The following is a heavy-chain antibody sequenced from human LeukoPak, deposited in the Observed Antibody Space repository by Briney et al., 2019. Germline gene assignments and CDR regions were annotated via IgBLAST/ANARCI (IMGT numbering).Heavy chain of an antibody. CDR1: GFTVNSND. Sequence: GGSLRLSCAASGFTVNSNDMSWVRQAPGKGLEWVAVIYSGGSTYYADSVKGRFTISRDNSKHTLFLQMNSLRAEDTAVYYCARYRGYGMDVWGQGTTVTVSS. CDR3: ARYRGYGMDV. CDR2: IYSGGST. D-gene: IGHD1-26*01. V-gene: IGHV3-66*01. J-gene: IGHJ6*02.